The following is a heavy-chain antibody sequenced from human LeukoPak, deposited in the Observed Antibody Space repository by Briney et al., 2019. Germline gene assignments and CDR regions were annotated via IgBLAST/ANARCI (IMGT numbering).Heavy chain of an antibody. V-gene: IGHV4-34*01. CDR2: INHSGST. CDR3: ARVMYYDSSARFDY. Sequence: SETLSLTCAVYGGSFSGYYWSWIRQPPGKGLEWIGEINHSGSTNYNPSLKSRVTISVDTSKNQFSLKLSSVTAADTAVYYCARVMYYDSSARFDYWGQGTLVTVSS. CDR1: GGSFSGYY. D-gene: IGHD3-22*01. J-gene: IGHJ4*02.